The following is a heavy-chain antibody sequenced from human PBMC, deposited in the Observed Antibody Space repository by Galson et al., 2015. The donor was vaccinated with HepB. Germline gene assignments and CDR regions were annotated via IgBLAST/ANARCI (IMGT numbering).Heavy chain of an antibody. CDR2: ISPSGDMS. V-gene: IGHV3-23*01. D-gene: IGHD6-19*01. Sequence: SLRLSCAPTGFTFDNYAMTWVRRAPGKGLEWVSGISPSGDMSFVANSVRGRFTISRDNSNNVLYLHMKGLRVEDTALYYCAKVQPRKNDGWYYSAWGEIDAWGQGTLVSVSS. CDR1: GFTFDNYA. J-gene: IGHJ5*02. CDR3: AKVQPRKNDGWYYSAWGEIDA.